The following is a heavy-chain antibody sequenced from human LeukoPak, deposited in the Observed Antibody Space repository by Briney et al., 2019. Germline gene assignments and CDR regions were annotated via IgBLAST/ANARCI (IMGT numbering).Heavy chain of an antibody. CDR1: GFTFSSYA. D-gene: IGHD3-9*01. V-gene: IGHV3-23*01. CDR2: ISGSGGST. CDR3: AKDLAILTGYDWFDP. J-gene: IGHJ5*02. Sequence: GGSLRLSCAASGFTFSSYAMSWVRQAPGKGLEWVSAISGSGGSTYYADSVKGRFTISRDNSKNTPYLQMNSLRAEDTAVYYCAKDLAILTGYDWFDPWGQGTLVIVSS.